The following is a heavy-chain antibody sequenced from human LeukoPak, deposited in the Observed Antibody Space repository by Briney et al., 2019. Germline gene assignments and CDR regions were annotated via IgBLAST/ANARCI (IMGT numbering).Heavy chain of an antibody. J-gene: IGHJ4*02. D-gene: IGHD4-17*01. CDR3: ARETGSAVGSTDFDY. CDR2: ISYDGSNK. CDR1: GFTFSSYA. V-gene: IGHV3-30-3*01. Sequence: GGSLRLSCAASGFTFSSYAIHWVRQAPGKGLEWVAVISYDGSNKYYADSVKGRFTISRDNSKTTLYLQMNSLRAEDTAVYYCARETGSAVGSTDFDYWGQGTLVTVSS.